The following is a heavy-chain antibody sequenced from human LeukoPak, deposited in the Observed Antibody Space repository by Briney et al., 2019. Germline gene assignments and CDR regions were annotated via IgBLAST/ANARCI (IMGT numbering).Heavy chain of an antibody. Sequence: ASVTVSCKESGYTFISYGISWVRRAPGQGLVWMGWISAYNGNTNYAQKLQGRVTMATDTSTSTAYMELRSLRSDDTAVYYCARGSRFGEPFDYWGQGTLVTVSS. CDR3: ARGSRFGEPFDY. J-gene: IGHJ4*02. V-gene: IGHV1-18*01. CDR2: ISAYNGNT. CDR1: GYTFISYG. D-gene: IGHD3-10*02.